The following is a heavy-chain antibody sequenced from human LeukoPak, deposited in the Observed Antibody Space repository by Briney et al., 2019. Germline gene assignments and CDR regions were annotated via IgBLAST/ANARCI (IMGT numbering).Heavy chain of an antibody. J-gene: IGHJ6*03. V-gene: IGHV1-18*01. CDR3: ARTGLEDIVVVPAAILRYYYYMDV. CDR2: ISAYNGNT. Sequence: ASVKVSCKASGYTFTSYGISWVRQAPGQGLEWMGWISAYNGNTNYAQKLQGRVTMTTDTSTSTAYMELRSLRSDDTAVYYCARTGLEDIVVVPAAILRYYYYMDVWGKGTTVTVSS. D-gene: IGHD2-2*02. CDR1: GYTFTSYG.